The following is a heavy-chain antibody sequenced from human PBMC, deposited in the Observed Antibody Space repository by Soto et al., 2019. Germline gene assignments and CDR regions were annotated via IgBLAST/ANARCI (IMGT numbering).Heavy chain of an antibody. J-gene: IGHJ3*02. V-gene: IGHV4-39*01. D-gene: IGHD3-22*01. CDR1: GGSISSSSYY. Sequence: SETLSLTCTVSGGSISSSSYYWGWIRQPPGKGLEWIGSIYYSGSTYYNPSLKSRVTISVDTSKNQFSLKLSSVTAADTAVYFCARTRPQLIVEAFDIWGQGTMVTVSS. CDR2: IYYSGST. CDR3: ARTRPQLIVEAFDI.